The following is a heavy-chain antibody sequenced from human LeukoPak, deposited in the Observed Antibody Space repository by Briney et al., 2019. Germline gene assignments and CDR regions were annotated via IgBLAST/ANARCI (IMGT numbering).Heavy chain of an antibody. CDR2: IWYDGSNK. CDR1: GFTFSSYG. J-gene: IGHJ4*02. D-gene: IGHD2-2*01. CDR3: ARRVVVPAAPYYFDY. Sequence: GGSLRLSCAASGFTFSSYGMHWVRQAPGKGLEWVAVIWYDGSNKYYADSVKGRFTISRDNAKNTLYLQMNSLRAEDTAVYYCARRVVVPAAPYYFDYWGQGTLVTVSS. V-gene: IGHV3-33*01.